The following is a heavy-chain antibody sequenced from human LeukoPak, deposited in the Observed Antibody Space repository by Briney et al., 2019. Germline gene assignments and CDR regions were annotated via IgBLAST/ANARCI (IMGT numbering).Heavy chain of an antibody. CDR3: ARRLGIGYCSGVSCYYYMDV. J-gene: IGHJ6*03. CDR1: GGPISGYY. V-gene: IGHV4-59*01. CDR2: VYYSGST. Sequence: SETLSLTCIVSGGPISGYYWSWIRQPPGKGLEWIGCVYYSGSTNYNPSLKNRGSMSVDTSKNQFSLKLNSVTAADTAVYYCARRLGIGYCSGVSCYYYMDVWGKGTTVTVSS. D-gene: IGHD2-15*01.